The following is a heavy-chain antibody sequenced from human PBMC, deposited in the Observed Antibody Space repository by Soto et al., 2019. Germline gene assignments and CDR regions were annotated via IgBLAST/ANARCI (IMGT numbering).Heavy chain of an antibody. CDR1: GVSISSGDYY. D-gene: IGHD2-2*01. J-gene: IGHJ6*02. CDR2: IYYSENT. CDR3: ARLGGYCTITSCYGYYGMDV. Sequence: SETLSLTCTVSGVSISSGDYYWSWIRQPPGKGLEWIGYIYYSENTYYNPSLESRVTISVDTSKNQFSLKVSSVTAADTAVYYCARLGGYCTITSCYGYYGMDVWGQGTTVTVSS. V-gene: IGHV4-30-4*01.